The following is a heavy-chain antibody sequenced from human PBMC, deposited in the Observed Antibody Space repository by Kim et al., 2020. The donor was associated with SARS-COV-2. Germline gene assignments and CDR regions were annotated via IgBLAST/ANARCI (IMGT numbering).Heavy chain of an antibody. J-gene: IGHJ4*02. Sequence: YADSVKGRFTISRDNAKNSLYLQMNSLRAEDTAVYYCARDITIAAVPDYWGQGTLVTVSS. CDR3: ARDITIAAVPDY. D-gene: IGHD3-9*01. V-gene: IGHV3-21*01.